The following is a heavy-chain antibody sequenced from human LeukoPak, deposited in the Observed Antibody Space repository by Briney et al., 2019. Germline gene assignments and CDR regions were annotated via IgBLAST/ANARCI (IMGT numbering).Heavy chain of an antibody. Sequence: GGSLRLSCAAPGFTFSSYWMSWVRQAPGKGLEWVANIKQDGSEKYYVESVKGRFTISRDNAKNSLYLQMNSLRAEDTAVYYCARSYRRWDQRFDYWGQGTLVTVSS. CDR1: GFTFSSYW. V-gene: IGHV3-7*01. D-gene: IGHD1-26*01. CDR2: IKQDGSEK. J-gene: IGHJ4*02. CDR3: ARSYRRWDQRFDY.